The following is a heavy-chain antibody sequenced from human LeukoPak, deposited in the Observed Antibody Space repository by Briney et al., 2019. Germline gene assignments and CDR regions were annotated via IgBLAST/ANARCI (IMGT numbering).Heavy chain of an antibody. V-gene: IGHV1-2*02. CDR3: ARVLRAVAGTRLAYPA. D-gene: IGHD6-13*01. J-gene: IGHJ4*02. Sequence: ASVKVSCQASGYTFTVYYMHWVRQAPGQGLEWMGWINPNSGGTNYAQKFHGRVTMTRDTSISTAYMELSRLRSDDTAVYYCARVLRAVAGTRLAYPAWGQGTLVTVSS. CDR2: INPNSGGT. CDR1: GYTFTVYY.